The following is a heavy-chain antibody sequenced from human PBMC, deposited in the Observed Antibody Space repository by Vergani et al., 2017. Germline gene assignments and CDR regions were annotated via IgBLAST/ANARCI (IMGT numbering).Heavy chain of an antibody. Sequence: QVQLQQWGAGLLKPSETLSLMCGVYNGSFRAYYCSWIRQSPGRGLEWIGEIDDKGKSICNPTLKSRVTISVDNSKRHFSLHVTSVTAADSAMYYCVRRDFWVGPRTFDFWGAGTPVTVSS. J-gene: IGHJ3*01. CDR1: NGSFRAYY. CDR3: VRRDFWVGPRTFDF. D-gene: IGHD3-3*01. CDR2: IDDKGKS. V-gene: IGHV4-34*01.